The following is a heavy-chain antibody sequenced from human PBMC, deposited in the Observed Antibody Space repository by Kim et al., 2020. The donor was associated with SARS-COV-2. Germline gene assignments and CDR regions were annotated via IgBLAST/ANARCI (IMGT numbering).Heavy chain of an antibody. V-gene: IGHV1-3*01. CDR3: ARDVDSRRTDAFDI. Sequence: ASVKVSCKASGYTFTSYAMHWVRQAPGQRLEWMGWINAGNGNTKYSQKFQGRVTITRDTSASTAYMELSSLRSEDTAVYYCARDVDSRRTDAFDIWGQGTMVTVSS. CDR1: GYTFTSYA. D-gene: IGHD6-13*01. J-gene: IGHJ3*02. CDR2: INAGNGNT.